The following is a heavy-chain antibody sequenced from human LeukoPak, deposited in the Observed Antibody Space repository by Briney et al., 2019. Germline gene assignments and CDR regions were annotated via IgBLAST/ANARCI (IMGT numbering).Heavy chain of an antibody. CDR1: GGSMSTYY. CDR3: ARTLRFTDAFDI. D-gene: IGHD3-3*01. V-gene: IGHV4-4*07. CDR2: IYTSGST. J-gene: IGHJ3*02. Sequence: PSETLSLTCTVSGGSMSTYYWSWIRQPAGKGLEWIGRIYTSGSTNYNPALKSRVTVSVDTSNNQFSLNLNSVTAADTAVYFCARTLRFTDAFDIWGQGTMVTVSS.